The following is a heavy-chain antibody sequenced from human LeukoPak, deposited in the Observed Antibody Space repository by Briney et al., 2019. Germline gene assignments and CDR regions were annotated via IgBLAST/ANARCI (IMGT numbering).Heavy chain of an antibody. J-gene: IGHJ4*02. V-gene: IGHV1-18*01. Sequence: ASVKVSCKASGYTFTSYGISWVRQAPGQGLEWMGWISAYNGNTNYAQKLQGRVTMTTDTSTSTAYMERRSLRSDDTAVYYCARVMITFGGVIVDFDYWGQGTLVTVSS. CDR2: ISAYNGNT. CDR3: ARVMITFGGVIVDFDY. CDR1: GYTFTSYG. D-gene: IGHD3-16*02.